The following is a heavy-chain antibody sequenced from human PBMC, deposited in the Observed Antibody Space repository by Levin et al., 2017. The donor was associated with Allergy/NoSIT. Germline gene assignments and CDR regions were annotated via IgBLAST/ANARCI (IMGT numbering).Heavy chain of an antibody. CDR2: INTDGTIT. V-gene: IGHV3-74*01. CDR1: GFTFRSHW. Sequence: PGGSLRLSCEVSGFTFRSHWMHWVRQAPGKGLVWVSRINTDGTITHYADFVKGRFTISTDSAKNTLFLQMNNLRADDTAVYYCTRDACSSGCSYDKWGQGVLVTVSS. CDR3: TRDACSSGCSYDK. J-gene: IGHJ4*02. D-gene: IGHD2-2*01.